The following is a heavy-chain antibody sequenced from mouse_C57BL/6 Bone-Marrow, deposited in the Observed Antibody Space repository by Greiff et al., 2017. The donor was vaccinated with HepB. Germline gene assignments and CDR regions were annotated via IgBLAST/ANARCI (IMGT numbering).Heavy chain of an antibody. CDR2: INPSSGYT. D-gene: IGHD2-14*01. Sequence: QVQLKESGAELARPGASVKMSCKASGYTFTSYTMHWVKQRPGQGLEWIGYINPSSGYTKYNQKFKDKATLTADKSSSTAYMQLSSLTSEDSAVYYCERGGRGVQDYGGQGTTLTVSA. CDR1: GYTFTSYT. CDR3: ERGGRGVQDY. J-gene: IGHJ2*01. V-gene: IGHV1-4*01.